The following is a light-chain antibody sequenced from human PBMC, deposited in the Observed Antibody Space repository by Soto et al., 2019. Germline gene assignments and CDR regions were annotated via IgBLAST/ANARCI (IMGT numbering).Light chain of an antibody. Sequence: EIVLTQSPGTLSVSPGDTATLSCRASQFINRNYLAWYQQTPGQAPRLLIYGASSRATGIPDRFSGSGSGTDFTLTISRLEPEDFALFYCQQYGSSPYTFGQGTKLEL. CDR2: GAS. J-gene: IGKJ2*01. CDR3: QQYGSSPYT. CDR1: QFINRNY. V-gene: IGKV3-20*01.